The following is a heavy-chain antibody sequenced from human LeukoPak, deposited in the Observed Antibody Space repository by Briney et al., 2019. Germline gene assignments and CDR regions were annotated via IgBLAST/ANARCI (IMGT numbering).Heavy chain of an antibody. CDR2: ISSSGTTI. V-gene: IGHV3-11*01. CDR1: GGSFSGYY. CDR3: ARDAPADYFDY. J-gene: IGHJ4*02. Sequence: LSLTCAVYGGSFSGYYWSWIRQPPGKGLEWVSYISSSGTTIYYADSVKGRFTISRDDAKNSLYLQMNSLRAEDTAVYYCARDAPADYFDYWGQGTLVTVSS.